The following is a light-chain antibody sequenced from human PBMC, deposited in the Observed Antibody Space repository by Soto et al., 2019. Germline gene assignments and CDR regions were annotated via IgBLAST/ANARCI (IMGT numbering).Light chain of an antibody. CDR1: SSDVGGYNY. V-gene: IGLV2-14*01. CDR3: SSFTNTGTLV. Sequence: QSALTQPASVSGSPGQSITISCTGNSSDVGGYNYVSWCQQHPGKAPKLMIYEVSNRPSGVSNRFSGSKSGNTASLTISGLQTEDEADYYCSSFTNTGTLVFGTGTKLTVL. CDR2: EVS. J-gene: IGLJ1*01.